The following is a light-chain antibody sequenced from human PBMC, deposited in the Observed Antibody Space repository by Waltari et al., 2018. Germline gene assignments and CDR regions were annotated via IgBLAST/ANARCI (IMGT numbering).Light chain of an antibody. CDR3: QTGGHGTWV. CDR2: VNSDGSH. Sequence: QLVLTQSPSASASLGASVKLTCTLSSGHSSNVIACHQQQPEKGPRYLMKVNSDGSHSKGDEIPDRFSGSSSGAARYLPSSSRQSEDEADYYCQTGGHGTWVFGGGTKLTVL. J-gene: IGLJ3*02. CDR1: SGHSSNV. V-gene: IGLV4-69*01.